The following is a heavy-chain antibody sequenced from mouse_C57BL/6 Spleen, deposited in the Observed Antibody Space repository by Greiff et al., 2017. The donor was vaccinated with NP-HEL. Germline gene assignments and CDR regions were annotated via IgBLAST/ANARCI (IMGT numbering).Heavy chain of an antibody. CDR2: INYDGSST. V-gene: IGHV5-16*01. CDR1: GFTFSDYY. J-gene: IGHJ4*01. D-gene: IGHD2-5*01. Sequence: DVKLVESEGGLVQPGSSMKLSCTASGFTFSDYYMAWVRQVPEKGLEWVANINYDGSSTYYLDSLKSRFIISRDNAKNILYLQMSSLKSEDTATYYCARGTYYSNYGYAMDYWGQGTSVTVSS. CDR3: ARGTYYSNYGYAMDY.